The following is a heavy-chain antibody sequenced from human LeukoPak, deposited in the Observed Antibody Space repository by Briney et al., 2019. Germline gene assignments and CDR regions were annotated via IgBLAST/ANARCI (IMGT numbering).Heavy chain of an antibody. J-gene: IGHJ6*03. CDR1: GGSISSGSCY. Sequence: SQTLSLTCTVSGGSISSGSCYWSWIRQPAGKGLDWIRRIYTSRSTNYNPSLKSRVTISVDTSKNQFSLKLSSVTAADTAVYYCARVLAGYCSSTSCYMSYYYYYMDVWGKGTTVTVSS. V-gene: IGHV4-61*02. CDR3: ARVLAGYCSSTSCYMSYYYYYMDV. D-gene: IGHD2-2*02. CDR2: IYTSRST.